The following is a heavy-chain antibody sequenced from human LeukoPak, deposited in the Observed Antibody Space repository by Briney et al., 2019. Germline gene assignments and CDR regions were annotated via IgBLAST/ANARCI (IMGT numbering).Heavy chain of an antibody. CDR2: FYHSGST. J-gene: IGHJ3*02. CDR1: GYSISSGYY. Sequence: PSETLSLTCTVSGYSISSGYYWGWIRQPPGKGLEWIGSFYHSGSTYYNPSLKSRVTISVDTSKNQFSLKLSSVTAADTAVYYCASNYASGPDDAFDIWGQGTMVTVSS. CDR3: ASNYASGPDDAFDI. D-gene: IGHD3-10*01. V-gene: IGHV4-38-2*02.